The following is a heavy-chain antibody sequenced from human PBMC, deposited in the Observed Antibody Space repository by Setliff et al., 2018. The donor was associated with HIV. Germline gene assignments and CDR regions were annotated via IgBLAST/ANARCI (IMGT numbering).Heavy chain of an antibody. V-gene: IGHV4-39*07. CDR1: GGSISSHY. CDR3: ARDPHYYDRSGHYSWFYFDY. CDR2: IFHSGTT. D-gene: IGHD3-22*01. Sequence: SETLSLTCTVSGGSISSHYWGWIRQPPGKGREWIGNIFHSGTTYYNPSLKSRVTIAIDTSKTQFSLKLTSLTAADTAVYFCARDPHYYDRSGHYSWFYFDYWGQGTLVTVSS. J-gene: IGHJ4*02.